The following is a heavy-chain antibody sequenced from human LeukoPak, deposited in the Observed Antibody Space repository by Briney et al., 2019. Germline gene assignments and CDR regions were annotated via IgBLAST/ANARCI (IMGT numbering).Heavy chain of an antibody. CDR1: GFTFSGSA. Sequence: GGSLRLSRAASGFTFSGSAMHWVRQASGKGLEWVGRIRSKANSYATAYAASVKGRFTIYRDDSKNTAYLQMNSLKTEDTAVYYCTRQGGSEYYYYYMDVWGKGTTVTVSS. CDR2: IRSKANSYAT. J-gene: IGHJ6*03. D-gene: IGHD2-15*01. V-gene: IGHV3-73*01. CDR3: TRQGGSEYYYYYMDV.